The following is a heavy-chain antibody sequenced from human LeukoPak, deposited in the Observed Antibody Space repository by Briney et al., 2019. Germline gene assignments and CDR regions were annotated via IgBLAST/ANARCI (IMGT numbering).Heavy chain of an antibody. CDR1: GFTFSDYY. D-gene: IGHD5-24*01. CDR2: ISSSSSYT. J-gene: IGHJ4*02. V-gene: IGHV3-11*05. Sequence: GGSLRLSCAASGFTFSDYYMSWIRQAPGKGLEWVSYISSSSSYTNYADSVKGRFTISRDNAKNSLYLQMNSLRAEDTAVYYCARGARDGYNLDYWGQGTLVTVSS. CDR3: ARGARDGYNLDY.